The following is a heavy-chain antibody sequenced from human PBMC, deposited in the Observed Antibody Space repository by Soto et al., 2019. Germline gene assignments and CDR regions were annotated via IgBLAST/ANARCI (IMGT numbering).Heavy chain of an antibody. V-gene: IGHV1-69*13. J-gene: IGHJ4*02. D-gene: IGHD3-22*01. CDR2: ISPIFGTA. CDR1: TYTFINYG. CDR3: ARAIEFYDSSGYYSFDY. Sequence: SVKVSCKASTYTFINYGISWVRQAPGQGLEWMGGISPIFGTANYAQKFQGRVTITADESTSTAYMELSSLRSEDTAVYYCARAIEFYDSSGYYSFDYWGQGTLVTVSS.